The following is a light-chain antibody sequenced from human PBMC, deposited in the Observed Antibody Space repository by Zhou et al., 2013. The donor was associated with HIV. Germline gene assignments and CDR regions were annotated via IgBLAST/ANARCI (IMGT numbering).Light chain of an antibody. CDR2: GAS. V-gene: IGKV1-39*01. Sequence: DIQMTQSPTSLSASVGDRVTITCRPSQTIDNYLNWYQRKPGKAPKLLIYGASILHSGVPSRFSGSRSGTEFTLTINSLQPEDFATYFCQQSDTFPLTFGGGPKVEV. CDR3: QQSDTFPLT. CDR1: QTIDNY. J-gene: IGKJ4*01.